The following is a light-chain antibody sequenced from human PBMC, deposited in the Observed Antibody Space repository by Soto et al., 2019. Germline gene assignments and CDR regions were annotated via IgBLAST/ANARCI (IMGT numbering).Light chain of an antibody. V-gene: IGKV1-9*01. CDR1: QGISSY. J-gene: IGKJ1*01. Sequence: IQLTQSPSSLSASVGDRVTITCRASQGISSYLAWYQQKPGQAPKLLIYAASTLQSGVPSRFSGSGFGTDFTLTISSLQPEDFETYYCQQIDAYPRTFGQGTKVEIK. CDR3: QQIDAYPRT. CDR2: AAS.